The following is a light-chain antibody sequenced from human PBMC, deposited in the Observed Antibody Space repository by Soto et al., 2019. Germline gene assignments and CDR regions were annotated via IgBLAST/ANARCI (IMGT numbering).Light chain of an antibody. Sequence: DIQMTQSPSSLSASVGDRVTITCRASQSISSYLNWYQQKPGKAPKLLIYDASSLESGVPSRFSGSGSGTEFTLTISSLQPDDFATYYCQQNNSYSTFGQGTKVDIK. V-gene: IGKV1-5*01. CDR3: QQNNSYST. J-gene: IGKJ1*01. CDR2: DAS. CDR1: QSISSY.